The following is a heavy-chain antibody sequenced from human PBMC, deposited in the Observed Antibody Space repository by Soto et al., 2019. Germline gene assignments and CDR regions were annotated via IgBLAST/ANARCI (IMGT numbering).Heavy chain of an antibody. CDR3: AKRQAMFGVATD. V-gene: IGHV3-23*01. CDR2: IDGVGGDT. D-gene: IGHD3-3*01. CDR1: GFTFSTYV. Sequence: EVQLLESGGGLVQPGGSLRLSCAASGFTFSTYVMNWVRQAPGKGLEWVSAIDGVGGDTYYTDSVKGRFTISRDDSKNTLYLQMDSLRAEDTALYYCAKRQAMFGVATDWGQGTLVTVSS. J-gene: IGHJ4*02.